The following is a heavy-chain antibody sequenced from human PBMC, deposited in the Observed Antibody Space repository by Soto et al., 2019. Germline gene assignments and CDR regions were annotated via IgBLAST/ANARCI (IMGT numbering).Heavy chain of an antibody. D-gene: IGHD2-15*01. CDR1: GYTFTSYG. CDR2: ISAYNGNT. CDR3: ARDTVTVVPLEYYYYMDV. V-gene: IGHV1-18*01. J-gene: IGHJ6*03. Sequence: ASVKVSCKASGYTFTSYGISWVRQAPGQGLEWMGWISAYNGNTNYAQKLQGRVTMTTDTSTSTAYMELRSLRSDDTAVYYCARDTVTVVPLEYYYYMDVWGKGTTVTVSS.